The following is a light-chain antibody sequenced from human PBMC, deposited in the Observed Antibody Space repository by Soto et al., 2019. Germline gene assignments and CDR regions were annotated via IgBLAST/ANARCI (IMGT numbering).Light chain of an antibody. Sequence: EIVMTQSPATLSVSPGERVTLSCRASEGIGSNLAWYQQKPGQAPRLLMYGASTRATGIPARFSGSESGTEFTLTISSLQSEDFAVYYCQQYDDWPPWTFSQGTKVEIK. CDR3: QQYDDWPPWT. CDR2: GAS. CDR1: EGIGSN. J-gene: IGKJ1*01. V-gene: IGKV3-15*01.